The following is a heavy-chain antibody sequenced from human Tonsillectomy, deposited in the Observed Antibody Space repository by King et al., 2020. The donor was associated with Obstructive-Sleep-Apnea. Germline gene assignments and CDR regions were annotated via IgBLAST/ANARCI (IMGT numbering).Heavy chain of an antibody. CDR1: GFTFSDYY. CDR2: ISTRSSYT. CDR3: ARDALAYYVSGGDPPYYGMDA. Sequence: QLEQSGGGLVKPGGSLRLSCAASGFTFSDYYMSWIRQAPGKGLEWISYISTRSSYTNYADSVEGRFTISRDNAKNSLYLQMNSLRAEDTAVYYCARDALAYYVSGGDPPYYGMDAWGQGTTVTVSS. D-gene: IGHD3-22*01. J-gene: IGHJ6*02. V-gene: IGHV3-11*06.